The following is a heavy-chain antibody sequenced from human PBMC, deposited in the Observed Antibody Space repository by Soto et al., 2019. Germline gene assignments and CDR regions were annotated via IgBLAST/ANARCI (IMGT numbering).Heavy chain of an antibody. D-gene: IGHD5-18*01. CDR2: ISWNSASI. Sequence: EVQLVESGGALVQPGRSLRLSCAASGFTFDDYAMHWVRQAPRTGPEWVSGISWNSASIGYADSVKGRFTISRDNAKKSLYLQMNSLRHEATAVYLGGKDLTTMVRTCDYWGQVTLVTVSS. J-gene: IGHJ4*02. V-gene: IGHV3-9*01. CDR3: GKDLTTMVRTCDY. CDR1: GFTFDDYA.